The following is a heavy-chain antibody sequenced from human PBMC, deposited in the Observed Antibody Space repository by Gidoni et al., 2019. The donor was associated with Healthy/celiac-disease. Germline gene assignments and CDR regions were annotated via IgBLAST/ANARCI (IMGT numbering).Heavy chain of an antibody. V-gene: IGHV4-59*01. CDR2: IYYSGST. CDR3: ARVLRVPDYYYYMDV. Sequence: QVQLQESGPGLVKPSATLSLTCTVSGGSISSYYWSWIRQPPGKGLEWIGYIYYSGSTNYNPSLKRRVTISVDTSKNQFSLKLSSVTAADTAVYYCARVLRVPDYYYYMDVWGKGTTVTVSS. CDR1: GGSISSYY. J-gene: IGHJ6*03.